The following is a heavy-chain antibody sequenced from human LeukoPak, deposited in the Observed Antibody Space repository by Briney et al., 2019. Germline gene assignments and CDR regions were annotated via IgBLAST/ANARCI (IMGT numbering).Heavy chain of an antibody. CDR2: ISGSGGST. CDR3: ANIGHSGYDWDY. CDR1: GFTFSTYA. V-gene: IGHV3-23*01. J-gene: IGHJ4*02. Sequence: GGSLRLSCAASGFTFSTYAMSWVRQAPGKGLEWVSTISGSGGSTYYADSVKGRFTISRDNSKNTLYLQMNSLRTEDTAVYYCANIGHSGYDWDYWGQGTLVTVSS. D-gene: IGHD5-12*01.